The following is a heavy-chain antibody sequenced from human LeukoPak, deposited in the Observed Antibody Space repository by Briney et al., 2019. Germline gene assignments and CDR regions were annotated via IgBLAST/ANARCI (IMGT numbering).Heavy chain of an antibody. D-gene: IGHD3-10*01. CDR1: GFTFSSYA. J-gene: IGHJ5*02. Sequence: GGSLRLSCAASGFTFSSYALHWVRQAPGKGLEWVALISFDGSNKYYADSVKGRFTISRDNSKNTLYLQMNSLRAEDTAVYHCARGSRALPIYNWFDPWGQGTLVTVSS. V-gene: IGHV3-30-3*01. CDR3: ARGSRALPIYNWFDP. CDR2: ISFDGSNK.